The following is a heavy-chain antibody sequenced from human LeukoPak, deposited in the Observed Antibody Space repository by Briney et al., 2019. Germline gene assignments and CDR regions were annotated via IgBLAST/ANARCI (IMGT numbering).Heavy chain of an antibody. CDR3: ARVAAEVVGVPGAIGFGWLRRDYYCMDV. D-gene: IGHD2-2*02. V-gene: IGHV1-46*01. J-gene: IGHJ6*03. CDR1: GYTFTSYY. CDR2: INPSGGST. Sequence: ALVKVSCKASGYTFTSYYMHWVRQAPGEGLEWMGIINPSGGSTSYAQKFQGRVTMTWDMYTSTVYMELSSLRFEDTAVYYCARVAAEVVGVPGAIGFGWLRRDYYCMDVWGKGTTVTVSS.